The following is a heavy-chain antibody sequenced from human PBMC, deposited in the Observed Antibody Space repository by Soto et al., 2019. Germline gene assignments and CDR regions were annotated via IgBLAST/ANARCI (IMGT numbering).Heavy chain of an antibody. CDR2: ISYSGAT. J-gene: IGHJ3*01. Sequence: QVQLQESGPGLVKPSETLSLTCSVSGGSVSGDKNYWSWIRQSPGKGLEWIGFISYSGATIYNPSLKSRLTISVDRSKTQFSLRLSSFTASDTALYYCATAPRFAFDFWGQGTTVIVSS. CDR1: GGSVSGDKNY. V-gene: IGHV4-61*01. CDR3: ATAPRFAFDF. D-gene: IGHD6-6*01.